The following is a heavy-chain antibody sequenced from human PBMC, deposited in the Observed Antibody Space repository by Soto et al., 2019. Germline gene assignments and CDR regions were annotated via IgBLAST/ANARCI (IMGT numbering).Heavy chain of an antibody. D-gene: IGHD6-13*01. CDR3: ARSISSWYDNLGY. CDR2: IIPIFGTA. CDR1: GGTFSSYA. J-gene: IGHJ4*02. Sequence: SVKVSCKASGGTFSSYAISWVRQAPGQGLEWMGGIIPIFGTANYAQKFQGRVTITADESTSTAYMELSSLRSEDTAVYYCARSISSWYDNLGYWGQGTLVTVSS. V-gene: IGHV1-69*13.